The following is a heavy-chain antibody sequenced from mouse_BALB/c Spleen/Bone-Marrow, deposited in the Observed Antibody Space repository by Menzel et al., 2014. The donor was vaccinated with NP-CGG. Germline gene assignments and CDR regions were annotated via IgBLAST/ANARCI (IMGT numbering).Heavy chain of an antibody. CDR2: IWGDGST. Sequence: VQVVESGPGLVAPSQSLSITCTVSGFSLTGYGVNWVRQPPGKGLEWLGMIWGDGSTDYNSVLKSRLSISKDNPKSQVFLKMNSLQTDDTARYYCAYGNYEGWFAYWGQGTLVTVSA. J-gene: IGHJ3*01. CDR1: GFSLTGYG. CDR3: AYGNYEGWFAY. D-gene: IGHD2-1*01. V-gene: IGHV2-6-7*01.